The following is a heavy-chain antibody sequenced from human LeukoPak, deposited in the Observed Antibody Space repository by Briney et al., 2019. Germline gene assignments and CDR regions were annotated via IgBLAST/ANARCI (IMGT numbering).Heavy chain of an antibody. J-gene: IGHJ5*02. D-gene: IGHD3-10*01. CDR1: GYTLTELS. Sequence: ASVRVSCKVSGYTLTELSMHWVRQAPGEGLEWMGGFDPEDGETIYAQKFQGRVTMTEDTSTDTAYMELSSLRSEDTAVYYCATVPRSPIWFGEPAFDPWGQGTLVTVSS. CDR3: ATVPRSPIWFGEPAFDP. CDR2: FDPEDGET. V-gene: IGHV1-24*01.